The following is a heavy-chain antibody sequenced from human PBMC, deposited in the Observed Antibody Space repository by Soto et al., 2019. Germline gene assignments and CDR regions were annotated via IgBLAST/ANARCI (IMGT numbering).Heavy chain of an antibody. CDR3: ERYHFSGSRWAEFDY. Sequence: SETQSLTCTVSGVTVSSDAYCWSCIRPPAGKGLEWIGNIYHTGSTYYSPSLKSRVDISIDKSKNQFTLWLSAGTAADSAVYYCERYHFSGSRWAEFDYWGQGTLVTVSS. CDR1: GVTVSSDAYC. CDR2: IYHTGST. D-gene: IGHD6-13*01. J-gene: IGHJ4*02. V-gene: IGHV4-31*03.